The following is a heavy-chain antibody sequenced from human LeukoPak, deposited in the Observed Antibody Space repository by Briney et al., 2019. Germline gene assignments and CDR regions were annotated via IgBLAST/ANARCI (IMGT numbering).Heavy chain of an antibody. D-gene: IGHD3-10*01. CDR1: GFTFSSYE. CDR3: ASRGYYYYGMDV. CDR2: ISSSGSTI. Sequence: GGSLRLSCAASGFTFSSYEMNWVRQAPGKGLEWVSYISSSGSTIYYADSVRGRFTISRDNAKNSLYLQMNSLRAEDTAVYYCASRGYYYYGMDVWGQGTTVTVSS. J-gene: IGHJ6*02. V-gene: IGHV3-48*03.